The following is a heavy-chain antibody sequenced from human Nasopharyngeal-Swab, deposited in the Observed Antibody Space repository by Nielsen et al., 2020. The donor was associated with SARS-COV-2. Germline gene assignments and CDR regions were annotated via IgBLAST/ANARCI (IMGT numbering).Heavy chain of an antibody. CDR3: ARTLLAAGGYYYYGMDV. J-gene: IGHJ6*02. V-gene: IGHV2-26*01. D-gene: IGHD6-13*01. Sequence: WIRQPPGKALEWLAHIFSNDEKSYSTSLKSRLTISKDTSKSQVVLTMTNMDPVDTATYSCARTLLAAGGYYYYGMDVWGLGTTVTVSS. CDR2: IFSNDEK.